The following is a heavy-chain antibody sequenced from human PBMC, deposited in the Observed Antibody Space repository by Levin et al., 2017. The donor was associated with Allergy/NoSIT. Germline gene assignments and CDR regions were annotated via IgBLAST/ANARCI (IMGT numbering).Heavy chain of an antibody. CDR3: ARVRGDGYNIYYYYGMDV. Sequence: PSEILSLTCTVSGGSISSYYWSWIRQPPGKGLEWIGYIYYSGSTNYNPSLKSRVTISVDTSKNQFSLKLSSVTAADTAVYYCARVRGDGYNIYYYYGMDVWGQGTTVTVSS. V-gene: IGHV4-59*01. J-gene: IGHJ6*02. CDR2: IYYSGST. D-gene: IGHD5-24*01. CDR1: GGSISSYY.